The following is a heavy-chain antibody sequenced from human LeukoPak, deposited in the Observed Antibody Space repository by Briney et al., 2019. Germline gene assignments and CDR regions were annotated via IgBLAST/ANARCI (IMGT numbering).Heavy chain of an antibody. Sequence: SETLSLTCTVSGGSISSSSYYWCWIRQPPGKGLEWIGSIYYSGSTYYNPSLKSRVTISVDTSKNQFSLKLSSVTAADTAVYYCARHAPMFYYDSSGYYDYWGQGTLVTVSS. CDR3: ARHAPMFYYDSSGYYDY. J-gene: IGHJ4*02. CDR2: IYYSGST. D-gene: IGHD3-22*01. CDR1: GGSISSSSYY. V-gene: IGHV4-39*01.